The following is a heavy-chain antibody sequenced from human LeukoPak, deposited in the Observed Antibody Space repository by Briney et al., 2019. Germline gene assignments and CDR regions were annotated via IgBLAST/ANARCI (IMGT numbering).Heavy chain of an antibody. V-gene: IGHV3-48*03. CDR2: ISSSGSTI. CDR1: GFTFSSYE. D-gene: IGHD3-10*02. CDR3: AELGITMIGGV. Sequence: GGSLRLSCAASGFTFSSYEMNWVRQAPGKGLEWVSYISSSGSTIYYAASVKGRFTISRDNAKNSLYLQMNSLRAEDTAVYYCAELGITMIGGVWGKGTTVTISS. J-gene: IGHJ6*04.